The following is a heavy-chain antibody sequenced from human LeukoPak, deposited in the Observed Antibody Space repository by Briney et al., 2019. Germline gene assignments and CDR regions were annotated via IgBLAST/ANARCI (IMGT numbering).Heavy chain of an antibody. D-gene: IGHD1-26*01. V-gene: IGHV3-30*18. CDR3: AKVAMGADFDY. CDR1: GFPLSRYG. J-gene: IGHJ4*02. Sequence: GRSLRLSCAASGFPLSRYGMHWVRQAPGKGLEWVAVISSEGSIKFYADSVKGRFTISRDNSKNTLYLQMNSLRAEDTAVYYCAKVAMGADFDYWGQGTLVTVSS. CDR2: ISSEGSIK.